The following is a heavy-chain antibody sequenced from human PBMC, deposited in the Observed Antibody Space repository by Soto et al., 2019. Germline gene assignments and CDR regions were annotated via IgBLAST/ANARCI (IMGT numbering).Heavy chain of an antibody. CDR2: ISSGSSYI. Sequence: DVQLEESGGGLVKPGGSLRLSCVASEFTFSVYSMNWVRQAPGKGLEWVSSISSGSSYIYYADSVKGRFTISRDNDMSSLFLHRNSLRVDDSAVYYCTRDRIKIRGGYYHYYGMEVWGQGTTVTFSS. D-gene: IGHD3-10*01. CDR3: TRDRIKIRGGYYHYYGMEV. CDR1: EFTFSVYS. J-gene: IGHJ6*02. V-gene: IGHV3-21*02.